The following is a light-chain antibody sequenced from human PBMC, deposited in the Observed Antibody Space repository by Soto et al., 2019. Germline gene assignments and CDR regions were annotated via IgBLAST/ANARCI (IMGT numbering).Light chain of an antibody. CDR2: DTS. Sequence: ELVLTQSPATLSVSPGERVTLSCRASQSVSNKLAWYQQKPGQAPRLLISDTSTRATGIPARFSGSGSGTEFTLTINSLQSEDSAVYYCQQHNQWPITFGQGTRLEIK. J-gene: IGKJ5*01. CDR1: QSVSNK. CDR3: QQHNQWPIT. V-gene: IGKV3D-15*01.